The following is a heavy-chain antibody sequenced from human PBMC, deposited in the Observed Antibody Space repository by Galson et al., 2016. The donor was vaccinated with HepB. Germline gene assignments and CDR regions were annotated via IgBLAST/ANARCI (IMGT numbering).Heavy chain of an antibody. CDR3: AREGWYLDY. V-gene: IGHV1-18*01. Sequence: SVKVSCKASGYTFKSFGISWVRQAPGQGLEWLWWISAHNGNTNYAQTLQGRVTMTTDAFTTTAYMELRSLRSDDTAVYYCAREGWYLDYWGQGALVTVSS. CDR1: GYTFKSFG. D-gene: IGHD2-15*01. CDR2: ISAHNGNT. J-gene: IGHJ4*02.